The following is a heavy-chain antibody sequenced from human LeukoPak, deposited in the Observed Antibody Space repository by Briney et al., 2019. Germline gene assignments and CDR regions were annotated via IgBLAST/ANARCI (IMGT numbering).Heavy chain of an antibody. Sequence: ASVKVSCKASGYTFSSYAMSWVRQAPGKGLEWVSAISGSGGSTYYADSVKGRFTISRDNSKNTLYLQMNSLRAEDTAVYYCAKVSEYYDFWSGYYKGGAFDIWGQGTMVTVSS. CDR1: GYTFSSYA. D-gene: IGHD3-3*01. V-gene: IGHV3-23*01. CDR2: ISGSGGST. J-gene: IGHJ3*02. CDR3: AKVSEYYDFWSGYYKGGAFDI.